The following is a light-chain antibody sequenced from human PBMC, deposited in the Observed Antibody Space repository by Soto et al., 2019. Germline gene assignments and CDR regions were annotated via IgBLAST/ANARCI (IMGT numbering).Light chain of an antibody. CDR2: AAS. V-gene: IGKV1-39*01. CDR1: QDITDY. CDR3: QQIYSAPLT. J-gene: IGKJ4*01. Sequence: DIQMTQSPSSLSASVGDRVTITCQASQDITDYLNWYQQKPGKAPKLLIYAASSLQSGVPSRFSGSGSETEFTLSISSLQPEDFATYFCQQIYSAPLTFGGGTKVEIK.